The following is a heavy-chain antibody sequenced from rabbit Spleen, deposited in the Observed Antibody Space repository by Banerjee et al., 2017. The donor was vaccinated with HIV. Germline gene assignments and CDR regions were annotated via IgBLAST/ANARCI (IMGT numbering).Heavy chain of an antibody. Sequence: ELVESGGGLVQPGGSLKLSCKASRFDFSTYSMSWVRQAPGKGLEWIACIDTSDGDTDYANWAKGRFTISKTSSATVTLQMTSLTAADTATYFCARDLDDVIGWNFGWWGQGTLVPV. D-gene: IGHD4-1*01. CDR2: IDTSDGDT. CDR3: ARDLDDVIGWNFGW. J-gene: IGHJ4*01. V-gene: IGHV1S45*01. CDR1: RFDFSTYS.